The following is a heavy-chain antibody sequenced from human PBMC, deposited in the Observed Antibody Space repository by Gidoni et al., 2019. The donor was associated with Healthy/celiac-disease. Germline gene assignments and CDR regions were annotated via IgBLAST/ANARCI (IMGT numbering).Heavy chain of an antibody. CDR1: GFPFSCYG. D-gene: IGHD3-22*01. CDR3: ARDGGVGGYYYDSSGTTPYDY. V-gene: IGHV3-30*03. J-gene: IGHJ4*02. Sequence: QVQLVESGGGVVQPGRSLRLSCAASGFPFSCYGLPWVRQAPGKGLEWVAVISYDGSNKYYADSVKGRFTISRDNSKNTLYLQMNSLRAEDTAVYYCARDGGVGGYYYDSSGTTPYDYWGQGTLVTVSS. CDR2: ISYDGSNK.